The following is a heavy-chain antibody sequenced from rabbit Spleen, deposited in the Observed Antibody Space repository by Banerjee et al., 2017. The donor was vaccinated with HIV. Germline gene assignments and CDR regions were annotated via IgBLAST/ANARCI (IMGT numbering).Heavy chain of an antibody. Sequence: QEHLKESGGGLVQPGGSLKLSCTASGFSFSSSYYMYWVRQAPGKGLEWIGCIYSSSGITWYASWAKGRFTISKTSSTTVTLQMTSLTDADTATYFCARGGYGGHIWAMGLWGQGTLVTVS. D-gene: IGHD3-1*01. CDR1: GFSFSSSYY. J-gene: IGHJ3*01. V-gene: IGHV1S45*01. CDR2: IYSSSGIT. CDR3: ARGGYGGHIWAMGL.